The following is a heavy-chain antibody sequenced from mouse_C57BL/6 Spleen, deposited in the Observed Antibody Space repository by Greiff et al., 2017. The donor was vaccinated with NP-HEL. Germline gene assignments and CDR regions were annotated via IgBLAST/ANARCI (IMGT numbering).Heavy chain of an antibody. CDR3: ARTGRAHGDY. Sequence: QVQLKESGAELARPGASVKMSCKASGYTFTSYTMHWVKQRPGQGLEWIGYINPSSGYTKYNQKFKDKATLTADTSSSTAYMQLSSLTSEDSAVYYCARTGRAHGDYWGQGTTLTVSS. CDR1: GYTFTSYT. V-gene: IGHV1-4*01. J-gene: IGHJ2*01. CDR2: INPSSGYT. D-gene: IGHD1-3*01.